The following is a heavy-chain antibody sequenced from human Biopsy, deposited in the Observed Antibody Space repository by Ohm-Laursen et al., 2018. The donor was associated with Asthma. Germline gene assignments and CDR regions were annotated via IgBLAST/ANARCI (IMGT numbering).Heavy chain of an antibody. V-gene: IGHV3-30-3*01. CDR1: GFTFSSYA. CDR3: AREGIAVAHFDY. CDR2: ISYDGSNK. J-gene: IGHJ4*02. D-gene: IGHD6-19*01. Sequence: SLRLSCTASGFTFSSYAMHWVRQAPGKGLEWVAVISYDGSNKYYADSVRGRFTISRDNSKNTLYLQMNSLRAEDTAVYYCAREGIAVAHFDYWGQGTLVTVSS.